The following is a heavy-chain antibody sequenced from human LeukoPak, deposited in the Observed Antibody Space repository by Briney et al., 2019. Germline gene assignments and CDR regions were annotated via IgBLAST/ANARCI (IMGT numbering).Heavy chain of an antibody. J-gene: IGHJ4*02. Sequence: ASAKVSCKASVYTFTSYGISCVPHAPRQGCECGGWISAYNGNTNYAQKLQGRVTMTTDTSTSTAYMELRSLRSDDTAVYYCARASTVTTFLGATYFDYWGQGTLVTVSS. V-gene: IGHV1-18*01. CDR2: ISAYNGNT. CDR1: VYTFTSYG. CDR3: ARASTVTTFLGATYFDY. D-gene: IGHD4-17*01.